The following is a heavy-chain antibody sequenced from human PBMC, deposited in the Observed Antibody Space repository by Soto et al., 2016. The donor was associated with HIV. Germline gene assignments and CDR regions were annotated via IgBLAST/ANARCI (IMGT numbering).Heavy chain of an antibody. CDR3: VRIAGAPPRLMGY. Sequence: QLHLQESGPGLVKPSETLSLICTVSGGSISSSSYYWGWVRQPPGEGLEWIGNVYYNGDTYYNPSLKSRVTISVDTSNNHFFLSLTSVTATDTAVYYCVRIAGAPPRLMGYWGQGTLVTVSS. J-gene: IGHJ4*02. D-gene: IGHD2-8*01. CDR2: VYYNGDT. CDR1: GGSISSSSYY. V-gene: IGHV4-39*02.